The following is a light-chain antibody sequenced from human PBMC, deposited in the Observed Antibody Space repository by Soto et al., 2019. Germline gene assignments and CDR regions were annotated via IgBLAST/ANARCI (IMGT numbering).Light chain of an antibody. CDR1: SSNIGAGYD. CDR2: GNS. V-gene: IGLV1-40*01. Sequence: QSALTQPPSVSGAPGQRVTISCTGSSSNIGAGYDVHWYQQLPGTAPKLLIYGNSNRPSGVPDRFSGSKSGTSASLAITGRQAEDEADYYCQSYDSSLSAVVFGGGTKVTVL. CDR3: QSYDSSLSAVV. J-gene: IGLJ2*01.